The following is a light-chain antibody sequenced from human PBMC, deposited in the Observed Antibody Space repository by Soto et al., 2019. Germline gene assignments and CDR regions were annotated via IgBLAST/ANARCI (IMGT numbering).Light chain of an antibody. V-gene: IGLV2-11*01. Sequence: QSALTQPRSVSGSPGQSVTISCTGTSSDVGGYNYVSWYQQHPGKAPKLMIYDVSQRPSGVPDRFSGSKSGNTASLTISGLQHEDEADYYCCSYAGSXFVFGGRTKVTVL. J-gene: IGLJ2*01. CDR1: SSDVGGYNY. CDR3: CSYAGSXFV. CDR2: DVS.